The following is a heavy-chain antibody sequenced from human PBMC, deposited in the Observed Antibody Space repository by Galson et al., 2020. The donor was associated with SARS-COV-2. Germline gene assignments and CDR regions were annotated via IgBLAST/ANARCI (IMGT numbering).Heavy chain of an antibody. CDR3: ARDLGYCSSTGCSNWVDP. Sequence: SETLSLTCTVSGGSISTGSYYWSWIRQPAGKGLEWIGRIYTSGSTDYNPSLKSRVTISVDTSKNQFSLKLTSVTAADTAIYYCARDLGYCSSTGCSNWVDPWGQGTLVTVSS. V-gene: IGHV4-61*02. D-gene: IGHD2-2*01. J-gene: IGHJ5*02. CDR1: GGSISTGSYY. CDR2: IYTSGST.